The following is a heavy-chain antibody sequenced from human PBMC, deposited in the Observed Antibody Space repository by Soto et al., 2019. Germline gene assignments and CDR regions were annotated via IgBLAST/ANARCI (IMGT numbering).Heavy chain of an antibody. CDR3: ARGGGSSRYAFDI. V-gene: IGHV3-7*01. CDR1: GFTFSSYW. D-gene: IGHD6-13*01. CDR2: IKQDGSEK. J-gene: IGHJ3*02. Sequence: GGSLRLSCAASGFTFSSYWMSWVRQAPGKGLEWVANIKQDGSEKYYVDSVKGRFTISRDNAKNSLYLQMNSLRAEDTAVYYCARGGGSSRYAFDIWGQGTMVTVSS.